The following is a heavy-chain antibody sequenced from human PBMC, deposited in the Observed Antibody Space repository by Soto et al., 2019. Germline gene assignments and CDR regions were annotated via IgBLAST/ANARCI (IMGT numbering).Heavy chain of an antibody. Sequence: VQLLESGGGLVQPGGSLRLSCAASGFTFSSSAMSWVRQAPGKGLEWVSAISGSGGSTYYADSVKGRFTISRDNSKNTLFLQMNSLRAEDTAVYYCASSIPAAGTAYWGQGTLVSVSS. CDR3: ASSIPAAGTAY. CDR2: ISGSGGST. CDR1: GFTFSSSA. V-gene: IGHV3-23*01. D-gene: IGHD6-13*01. J-gene: IGHJ4*02.